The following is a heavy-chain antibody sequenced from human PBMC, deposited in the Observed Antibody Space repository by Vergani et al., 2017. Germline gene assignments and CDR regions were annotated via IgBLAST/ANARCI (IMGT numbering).Heavy chain of an antibody. CDR2: IDHTGRT. D-gene: IGHD4-11*01. Sequence: QVQLQQWGGGLLKPSETLSLTCVVNGGSFTSYHWTWIRQSPGEGLEWVGDIDHTGRTDYNPSLKSRLTMSVDKSRNQFSLTLNYVTATDTAIYYCARVNTETNCHLYYYYYMDVWGQGTAVTVS. CDR3: ARVNTETNCHLYYYYYMDV. J-gene: IGHJ6*03. CDR1: GGSFTSYH. V-gene: IGHV4-34*01.